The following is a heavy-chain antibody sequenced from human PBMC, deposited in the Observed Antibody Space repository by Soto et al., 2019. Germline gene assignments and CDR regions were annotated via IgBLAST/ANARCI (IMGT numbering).Heavy chain of an antibody. J-gene: IGHJ4*02. D-gene: IGHD2-21*02. Sequence: SETMSLTCTVSVDSITTSGYYWDWIRQPPGKGLEWIGSIYSSGRTYYNPSLNSRVTISLDTAKNQIYLKLNSVTAADTALYFCARQRTSVVTQAYFDVWGKGSLVTGSS. CDR2: IYSSGRT. CDR1: VDSITTSGYY. CDR3: ARQRTSVVTQAYFDV. V-gene: IGHV4-39*01.